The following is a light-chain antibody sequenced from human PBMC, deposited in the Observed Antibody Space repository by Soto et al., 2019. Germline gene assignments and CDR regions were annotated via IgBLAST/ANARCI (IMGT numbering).Light chain of an antibody. CDR3: NSYTSSSTYV. CDR2: DVS. J-gene: IGLJ1*01. V-gene: IGLV2-14*03. CDR1: SSDVGGYNY. Sequence: QSVLTQPASVSGSPGQSIAISCTGTSSDVGGYNYVTWYQQHPGKAPKLMIYDVSNRPSGVSDRFSGSKSGNTASLTISGLQAEDEGDYYCNSYTSSSTYVLGTGTKVTVL.